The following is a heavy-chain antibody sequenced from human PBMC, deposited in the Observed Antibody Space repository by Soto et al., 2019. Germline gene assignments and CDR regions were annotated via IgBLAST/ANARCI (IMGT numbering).Heavy chain of an antibody. CDR1: GYTFTNYD. CDR3: ARERSSGAFDI. D-gene: IGHD1-26*01. CDR2: MNPNSGNT. Sequence: QVQLVESGAEVKKPGASVKVSCKTSGYTFTNYDINWVRQATGQGLEWMGWMNPNSGNTAYAQKFQGRVTMTRNTSISTAYMELSILRSEDTAVYYCARERSSGAFDIWGQGTMVTVSS. V-gene: IGHV1-8*01. J-gene: IGHJ3*02.